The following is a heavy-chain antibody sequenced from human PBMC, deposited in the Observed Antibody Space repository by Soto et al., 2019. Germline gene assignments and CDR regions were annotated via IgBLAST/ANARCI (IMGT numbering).Heavy chain of an antibody. CDR1: GHIFTNYW. D-gene: IGHD3-9*01. V-gene: IGHV5-51*03. Sequence: EVQLVQSGAEVKKPGESLKISCRGFGHIFTNYWIGWVRQMPGKGLEWMGVIYPHDSETSYSPSFQGQVTISADKSISTAYLQWSSLRASDTAMYYCARMGFDYDKSTAYSNVLHYFALDVWGQGTTVTVSS. CDR2: IYPHDSET. J-gene: IGHJ6*02. CDR3: ARMGFDYDKSTAYSNVLHYFALDV.